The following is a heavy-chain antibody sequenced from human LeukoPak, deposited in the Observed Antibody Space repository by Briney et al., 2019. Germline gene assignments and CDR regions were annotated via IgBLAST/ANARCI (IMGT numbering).Heavy chain of an antibody. CDR3: ARGPGSEAVVGSI. CDR1: GDSVSSNSAA. J-gene: IGHJ3*02. Sequence: SQTLSLTCAISGDSVSSNSAAWNWIRQSPLRGLEWLGRTYYRSKWYNDYAVFVKSRITINPDTSKNQFSLQLSSMTPEDTAVYYCARGPGSEAVVGSIWGQGTMVTVSS. V-gene: IGHV6-1*01. D-gene: IGHD6-19*01. CDR2: TYYRSKWYN.